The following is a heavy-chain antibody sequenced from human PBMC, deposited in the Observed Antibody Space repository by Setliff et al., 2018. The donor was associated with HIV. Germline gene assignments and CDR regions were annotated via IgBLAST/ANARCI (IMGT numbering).Heavy chain of an antibody. J-gene: IGHJ5*02. CDR3: ARSVRHRTVTMIVGRFDP. CDR2: VYYSGIT. D-gene: IGHD3-22*01. V-gene: IGHV4-59*11. Sequence: PSETLSLTCSVSGGSISSHYWSWIRQPPGKGLEWIGYVYYSGITNYNASLKSRVTISVDTSKNQFSLRLRSVTAADTAVYYCARSVRHRTVTMIVGRFDPWGQGALVTVSS. CDR1: GGSISSHY.